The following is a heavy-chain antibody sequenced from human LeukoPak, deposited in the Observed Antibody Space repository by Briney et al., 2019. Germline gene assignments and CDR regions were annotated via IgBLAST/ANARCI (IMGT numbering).Heavy chain of an antibody. J-gene: IGHJ4*02. CDR1: GFTFSDFY. CDR2: ITTAGSTT. D-gene: IGHD2-21*02. V-gene: IGHV3-11*01. Sequence: GGSLRLSCAASGFTFSDFYMSWIRQAPGKGLEWISYITTAGSTTYYVDSVKGRFTLSRDNAKNSLYLQMTSLRAEDTAIYYCAREKYGGDSRFYFDYWGQGALVSVSS. CDR3: AREKYGGDSRFYFDY.